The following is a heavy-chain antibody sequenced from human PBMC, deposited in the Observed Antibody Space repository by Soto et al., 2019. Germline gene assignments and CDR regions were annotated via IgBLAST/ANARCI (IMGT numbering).Heavy chain of an antibody. CDR3: AKCSGSRRYLFAF. CDR1: GFTFSSYG. J-gene: IGHJ5*01. Sequence: PGGSLRLSCGASGFTFSSYGMHWVRQAPGKGLEWVAVISYEGSNKYYADSVKGRFTISRDNSKNTLYLQMNSLRAEDTAVYYCAKCSGSRRYLFAFSAQRSLVPVSS. D-gene: IGHD3-10*02. CDR2: ISYEGSNK. V-gene: IGHV3-30*18.